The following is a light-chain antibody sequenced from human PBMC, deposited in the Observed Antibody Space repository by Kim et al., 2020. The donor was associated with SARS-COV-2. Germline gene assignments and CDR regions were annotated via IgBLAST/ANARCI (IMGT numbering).Light chain of an antibody. J-gene: IGLJ1*01. Sequence: SALTQPASVSGSPGQSITISCTGTSSDVGGYNSVSWYQQHPGETPKLIIYDVTKRPSGVSDRFSGSKSGNTASLTISGLQTEDETDYYCSSFTNRYTYVFGTGTKVTVL. CDR3: SSFTNRYTYV. CDR2: DVT. CDR1: SSDVGGYNS. V-gene: IGLV2-14*03.